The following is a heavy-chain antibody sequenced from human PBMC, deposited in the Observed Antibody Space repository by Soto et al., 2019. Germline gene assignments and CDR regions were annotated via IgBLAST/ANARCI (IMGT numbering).Heavy chain of an antibody. CDR3: AAGWGSDY. CDR1: GFTFSSYG. J-gene: IGHJ4*02. Sequence: QVQLVESGGGVVQPGRSLRLSCAASGFTFSSYGMHWVRQAPGKGLEWVAVISYDGSNKYYADSVKGRFTISRDSSKNTLYLQMNSLRAEDTAVYYCAAGWGSDYWGQGTLVTVSS. D-gene: IGHD2-15*01. V-gene: IGHV3-30*03. CDR2: ISYDGSNK.